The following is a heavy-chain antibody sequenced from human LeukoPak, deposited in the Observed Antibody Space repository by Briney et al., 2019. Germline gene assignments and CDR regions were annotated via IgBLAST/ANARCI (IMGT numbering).Heavy chain of an antibody. Sequence: ASVKVSCKASGYTFTSYYMHWVRQAPGQGLEWMGIINPSGGSTSYAQKFQGRVTMTRDTSTSTVYMELSSLRSEDTAVYYCARETKNGDYDSDGWFDPWGQGTLVTVSS. CDR1: GYTFTSYY. V-gene: IGHV1-46*01. J-gene: IGHJ5*02. CDR2: INPSGGST. CDR3: ARETKNGDYDSDGWFDP. D-gene: IGHD4-17*01.